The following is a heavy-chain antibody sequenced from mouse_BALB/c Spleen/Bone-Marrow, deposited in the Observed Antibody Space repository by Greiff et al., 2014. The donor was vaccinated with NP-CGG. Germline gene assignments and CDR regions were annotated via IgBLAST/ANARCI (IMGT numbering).Heavy chain of an antibody. J-gene: IGHJ4*01. D-gene: IGHD1-1*01. CDR1: GFSLSRYS. Sequence: QVHVKQSGPGLVAPSQSLSITCTVSGFSLSRYSVRWVRQPPGKGLEWLGMIWGGGSTDYNSALKSRLSISKDNSKSQVFLKMNSLQTDDAAMYYCARFITTRAMDYWGQGTSVTVSS. CDR3: ARFITTRAMDY. V-gene: IGHV2-6-4*01. CDR2: IWGGGST.